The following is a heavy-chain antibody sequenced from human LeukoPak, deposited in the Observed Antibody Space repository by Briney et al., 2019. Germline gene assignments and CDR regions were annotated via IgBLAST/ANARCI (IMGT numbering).Heavy chain of an antibody. D-gene: IGHD3-22*01. Sequence: GGSLRLSCAASGFTFSSYAMSWARQAPGKGLEWVSGISGSGDNTYYADSVKGRFTISRDNSKNTLYVQVNSLGTEDTAAYYCAKGSYYDSSGSFYFDYWGQGALVTVSS. CDR1: GFTFSSYA. V-gene: IGHV3-23*01. CDR2: ISGSGDNT. CDR3: AKGSYYDSSGSFYFDY. J-gene: IGHJ4*02.